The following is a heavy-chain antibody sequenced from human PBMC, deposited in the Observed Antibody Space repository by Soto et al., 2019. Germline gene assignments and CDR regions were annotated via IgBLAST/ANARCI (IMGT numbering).Heavy chain of an antibody. CDR3: ARWWSGSRQGFDP. V-gene: IGHV4-31*03. J-gene: IGHJ5*02. Sequence: SETLSLTCTVSCGSISSGDYYWSWIRQHPGKGLEWIGYIYYSGSTYYNPSLKSRVTISVDTSKNQFSLKLSSVTAADTAVYYCARWWSGSRQGFDPWGQGTLVTVS. D-gene: IGHD3-3*01. CDR1: CGSISSGDYY. CDR2: IYYSGST.